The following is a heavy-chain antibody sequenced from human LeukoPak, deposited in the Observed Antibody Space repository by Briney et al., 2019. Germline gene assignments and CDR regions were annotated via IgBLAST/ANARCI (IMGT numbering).Heavy chain of an antibody. CDR3: ARDFYGSGSSFDP. J-gene: IGHJ5*02. D-gene: IGHD3-10*01. V-gene: IGHV3-20*01. CDR1: GFTFDVYG. Sequence: PGGSPRLSCAASGFTFDVYGMSWVRQAPGKGLEWVSGINWNGGSTGYADSVKGRFTISRDNAKNSLYLQMNSLRAEDTALYHCARDFYGSGSSFDPWGQGTLVTVSS. CDR2: INWNGGST.